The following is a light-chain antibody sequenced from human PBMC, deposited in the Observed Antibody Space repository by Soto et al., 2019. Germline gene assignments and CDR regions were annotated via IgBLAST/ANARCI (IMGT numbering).Light chain of an antibody. CDR1: SSDFGSHNL. J-gene: IGLJ2*01. Sequence: QSALTQPASVSGSPGQSITISCTGTSSDFGSHNLVSWYQHPPGKAPKLLIYEVNKRPSGVSSRFSGSKSGNTASLKISGLEAEDEADYYCCSSADTFTIIFGGGTKVTVL. V-gene: IGLV2-23*02. CDR3: CSSADTFTII. CDR2: EVN.